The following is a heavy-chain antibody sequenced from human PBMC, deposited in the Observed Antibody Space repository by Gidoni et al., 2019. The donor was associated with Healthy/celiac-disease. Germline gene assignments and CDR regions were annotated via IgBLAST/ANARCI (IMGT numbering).Heavy chain of an antibody. D-gene: IGHD2-15*01. Sequence: QVQLQQWGAGLLKPSETLSLTCAVYGGSFSGYYWSWIRQPPGKGLEWIGEINHSGSTNYNPSLKSRVTISVDTSKNQFSLKLSSVTAADTAVYYCARVYCSGGSCYSRGLAPFDYWGQGTLVTVSS. J-gene: IGHJ4*02. V-gene: IGHV4-34*01. CDR3: ARVYCSGGSCYSRGLAPFDY. CDR2: INHSGST. CDR1: GGSFSGYY.